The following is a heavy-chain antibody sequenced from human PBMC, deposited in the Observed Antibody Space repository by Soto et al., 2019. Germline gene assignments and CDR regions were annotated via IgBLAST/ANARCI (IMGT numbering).Heavy chain of an antibody. CDR3: ARAGCDGGSCYTLVGLRYGMDV. V-gene: IGHV3-30-3*01. J-gene: IGHJ6*02. CDR2: ISYDGNNK. CDR1: GFTFSSYA. Sequence: QVQLVESGGGVVQPGRSLRLSCVASGFTFSSYAMYWVRQAPGKGLEWVAVISYDGNNKYYADSVKGRFTISRDNSKNTLYLQMNSLRLEDTAVYYCARAGCDGGSCYTLVGLRYGMDVWGQGTTVTVSS. D-gene: IGHD2-15*01.